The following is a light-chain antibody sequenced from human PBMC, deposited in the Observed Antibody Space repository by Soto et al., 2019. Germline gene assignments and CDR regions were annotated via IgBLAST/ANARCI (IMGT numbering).Light chain of an antibody. J-gene: IGLJ2*01. Sequence: QSALTQPPSASGSPGQSVTISCTGTSSDVGGYNYVSWYQQHPGKAPKLMIYEVSERPSGVPDRFSGSKSGNTASLTVSGLQAEDEADYYCSSYAGSNNVVVFGGGTQLTVL. CDR2: EVS. CDR1: SSDVGGYNY. V-gene: IGLV2-8*01. CDR3: SSYAGSNNVVV.